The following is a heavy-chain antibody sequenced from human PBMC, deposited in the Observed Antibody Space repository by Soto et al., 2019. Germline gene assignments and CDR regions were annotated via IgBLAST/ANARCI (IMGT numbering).Heavy chain of an antibody. Sequence: ASVKVSCKASGYTFTSYAMHWVRQAPGQRLEWMGWINAGNGNTKYSQKFQGRVTITRDTSASTAYMELSSLRSEDTAVYYCARDLSRGPIYYYDGMDLWGQGTTVTVS. J-gene: IGHJ6*02. CDR2: INAGNGNT. D-gene: IGHD2-15*01. CDR1: GYTFTSYA. CDR3: ARDLSRGPIYYYDGMDL. V-gene: IGHV1-3*01.